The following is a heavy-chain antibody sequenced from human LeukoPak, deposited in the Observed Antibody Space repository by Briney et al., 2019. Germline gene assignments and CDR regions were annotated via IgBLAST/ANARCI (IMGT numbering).Heavy chain of an antibody. CDR1: GYTFTSYG. V-gene: IGHV1-18*01. Sequence: ASVKVSCKASGYTFTSYGISWVRQAPGQGLEWMGWISAYNGNTNYAQKLQGRVTMTTDTSTSTAYMELRSLRSDDTAVYYCARVDPLRSDSNFNYWGQGTLVTVSS. D-gene: IGHD5-12*01. J-gene: IGHJ4*02. CDR3: ARVDPLRSDSNFNY. CDR2: ISAYNGNT.